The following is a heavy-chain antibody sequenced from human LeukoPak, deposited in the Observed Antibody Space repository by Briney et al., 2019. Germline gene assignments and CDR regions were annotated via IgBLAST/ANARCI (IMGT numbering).Heavy chain of an antibody. J-gene: IGHJ1*01. CDR3: AKDLYCSGGSCYSDAEYFQH. V-gene: IGHV3-23*01. D-gene: IGHD2-15*01. CDR1: GFTFSSYA. Sequence: GGSLRLSCAASGFTFSSYAMSWVRQAPGKGLEWVSAISGSGGSTYYADSVKGRFTISRDNSKNTLYLQTNSLRAEDTAVYYCAKDLYCSGGSCYSDAEYFQHWGQGTLVTVSS. CDR2: ISGSGGST.